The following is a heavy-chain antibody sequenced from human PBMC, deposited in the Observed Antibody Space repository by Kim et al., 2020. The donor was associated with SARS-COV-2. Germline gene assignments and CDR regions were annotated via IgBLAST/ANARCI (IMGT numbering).Heavy chain of an antibody. CDR1: GGSISSGGYY. D-gene: IGHD4-17*01. CDR2: IYYSGRT. J-gene: IGHJ4*02. Sequence: SETLSLTCTVSGGSISSGGYYWSWIRQHPGKGLEWIGYIYYSGRTYYNPSLKSRVTISLDTSKNQFSLKLCSVTAADTAVYYCARNYGDYLYYFDYWDQGTLVTVYS. CDR3: ARNYGDYLYYFDY. V-gene: IGHV4-31*03.